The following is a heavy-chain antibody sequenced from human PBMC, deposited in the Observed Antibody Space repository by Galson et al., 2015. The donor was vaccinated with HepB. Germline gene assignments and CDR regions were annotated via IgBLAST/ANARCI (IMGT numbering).Heavy chain of an antibody. CDR3: ARELTPTAIFGVVIAHYYYYYGMDV. Sequence: SVKVSCKASGYTFTSYYMHWVRQAPGQGLEWMGIINPSGGSTSYAQKFQGRVTMTRDTSTSTVYMELSSLRSEDTAVYYCARELTPTAIFGVVIAHYYYYYGMDVWGQGTTVTVSS. J-gene: IGHJ6*02. V-gene: IGHV1-46*03. CDR2: INPSGGST. D-gene: IGHD3-3*01. CDR1: GYTFTSYY.